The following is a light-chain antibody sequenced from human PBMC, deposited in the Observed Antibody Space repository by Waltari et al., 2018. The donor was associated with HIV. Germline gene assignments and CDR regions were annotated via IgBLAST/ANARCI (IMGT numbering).Light chain of an antibody. CDR3: SSYTSSSTPYV. J-gene: IGLJ1*01. Sequence: QSALTQPPSVPGSPGQSVTISCTGTSSDGGSCNRVPWYQQPPGTAPKLMIYEVSNRPSGVPDRFSGSKSGNTASLTISGLQAEDEADYYCSSYTSSSTPYVFGTGTKVTVL. CDR1: SSDGGSCNR. V-gene: IGLV2-18*02. CDR2: EVS.